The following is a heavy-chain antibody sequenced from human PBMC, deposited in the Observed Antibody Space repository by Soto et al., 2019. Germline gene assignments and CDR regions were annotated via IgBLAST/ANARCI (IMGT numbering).Heavy chain of an antibody. Sequence: QVQLVESGGGVVQPGRSLRLSCAASGFTFSSYGMHWVRQAPGKGLEWVAVIWYDGSNKYYADSVKGRFTISRDNSKNTVYLQMNSLRAEDTAVYYCARGRGTVRGYYYAVADYWGQGTLVTVSS. J-gene: IGHJ4*02. CDR1: GFTFSSYG. D-gene: IGHD3-22*01. CDR3: ARGRGTVRGYYYAVADY. V-gene: IGHV3-33*01. CDR2: IWYDGSNK.